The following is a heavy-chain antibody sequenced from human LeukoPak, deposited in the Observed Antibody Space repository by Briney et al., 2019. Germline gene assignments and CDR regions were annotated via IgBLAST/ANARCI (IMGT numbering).Heavy chain of an antibody. Sequence: SETLSLTCAVYGGSFSGYSWSWIRQPPGKGLEWVGEMIHSGSTNYNPSLKSRVTISVDTSKNQFSLKVSSVTAADTAVYYCARSMVLIAAAGKGFDYWGRGTLVTVSS. D-gene: IGHD6-13*01. V-gene: IGHV4-34*12. CDR2: MIHSGST. J-gene: IGHJ4*02. CDR3: ARSMVLIAAAGKGFDY. CDR1: GGSFSGYS.